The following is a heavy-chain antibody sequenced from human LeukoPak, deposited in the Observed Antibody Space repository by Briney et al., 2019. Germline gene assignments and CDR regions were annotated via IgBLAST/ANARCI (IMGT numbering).Heavy chain of an antibody. CDR2: IRYDGSNK. D-gene: IGHD3-10*01. J-gene: IGHJ4*02. V-gene: IGHV3-30*02. CDR1: GFPFTSYA. CDR3: AKDYYGSGSWDY. Sequence: GGSLRLSCAASGFPFTSYAIHWVRQAPGKGLEWVAFIRYDGSNKYYADSVKGRFTISRDNSKNTLYLQMNSLRAEDTAVYCCAKDYYGSGSWDYWGQGTLVTVSS.